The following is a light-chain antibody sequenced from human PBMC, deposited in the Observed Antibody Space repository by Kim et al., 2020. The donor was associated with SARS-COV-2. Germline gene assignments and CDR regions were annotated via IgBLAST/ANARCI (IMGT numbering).Light chain of an antibody. CDR2: GAS. CDR3: QQYGSSTGT. V-gene: IGKV3-20*01. Sequence: SLGERATRSGRASQSVSSICLAWYQQKPVQAPRLLINGASSRATGIPDRFSGSGSGTDFTLTISRLETEDVAVYYCQQYGSSTGTFGQGTKVDIK. J-gene: IGKJ1*01. CDR1: QSVSSIC.